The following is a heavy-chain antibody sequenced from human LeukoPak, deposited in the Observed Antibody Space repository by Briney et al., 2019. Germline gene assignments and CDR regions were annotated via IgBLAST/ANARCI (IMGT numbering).Heavy chain of an antibody. CDR2: SYNSGTT. Sequence: SETLSLTCTVSGGSISSHQWSWIRQPPGKGLEWMGHSYNSGTTNYNPSLKSRVTISVDTSKNQFTLKLTSVTAADTAVYYCARDSGYDFWFDARGQGTLVIVSS. V-gene: IGHV4-59*11. CDR3: ARDSGYDFWFDA. J-gene: IGHJ5*02. CDR1: GGSISSHQ. D-gene: IGHD5-12*01.